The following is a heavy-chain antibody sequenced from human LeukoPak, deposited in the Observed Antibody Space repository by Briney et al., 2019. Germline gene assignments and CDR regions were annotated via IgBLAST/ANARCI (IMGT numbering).Heavy chain of an antibody. CDR1: GFTFSNYG. Sequence: GRSLRLSCAASGFTFSNYGMHWVRRAPGKGLEWVAIIWYDGSNKYYADSLKGRFTISRNNFKNTLYMQINSLRAEDTAVYYCTRDLTIRYFDWSPDYWGQGTLVTVSS. V-gene: IGHV3-33*01. J-gene: IGHJ4*02. CDR2: IWYDGSNK. D-gene: IGHD3-9*01. CDR3: TRDLTIRYFDWSPDY.